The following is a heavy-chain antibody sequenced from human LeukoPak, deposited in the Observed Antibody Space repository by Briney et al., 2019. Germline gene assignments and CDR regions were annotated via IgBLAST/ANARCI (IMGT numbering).Heavy chain of an antibody. D-gene: IGHD1-1*01. J-gene: IGHJ6*02. V-gene: IGHV1-2*02. CDR1: GYTFTGYY. CDR2: INPNSGGT. CDR3: ARCRPPEYTSHWKGMDV. Sequence: ASVKVSCKASGYTFTGYYMHWVRQAPGQGLEWMGWINPNSGGTNYAQKFQGRVTMTRDTSISTAYMELSRLRSDDTAVYYCARCRPPEYTSHWKGMDVWGQGTTVTVSS.